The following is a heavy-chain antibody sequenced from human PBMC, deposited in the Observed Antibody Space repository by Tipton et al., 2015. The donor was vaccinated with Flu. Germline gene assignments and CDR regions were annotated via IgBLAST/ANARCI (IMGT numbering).Heavy chain of an antibody. V-gene: IGHV4-39*07. Sequence: TLSLTCTVSGGSISSGSYYWGWIRQPPGKGLEWIGTIYYSGSTYYNPSLKSRVTISVDTSKNQFSLKLSSVTAADTAVYYCVTNLITMVRGVITTDDAFDIWGQGTMVTVSS. CDR1: GGSISSGSYY. D-gene: IGHD3-10*01. CDR2: IYYSGST. J-gene: IGHJ3*02. CDR3: VTNLITMVRGVITTDDAFDI.